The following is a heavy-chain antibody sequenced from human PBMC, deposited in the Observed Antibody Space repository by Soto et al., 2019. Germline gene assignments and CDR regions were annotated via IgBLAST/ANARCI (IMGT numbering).Heavy chain of an antibody. V-gene: IGHV3-30-3*01. D-gene: IGHD2-2*02. CDR2: ISNEGSNK. J-gene: IGHJ4*02. CDR3: ARGGDCSSTGCYRPYDY. CDR1: GITFTTYA. Sequence: QEQLVESGGGVVQPGGSLRLSCAASGITFTTYAMHWVRQAPGKGLEWVAIISNEGSNKDYADSVKGRFTISRDNSKNTLYLQMNSLRAEDTAVYYCARGGDCSSTGCYRPYDYWGQGTLVTVSS.